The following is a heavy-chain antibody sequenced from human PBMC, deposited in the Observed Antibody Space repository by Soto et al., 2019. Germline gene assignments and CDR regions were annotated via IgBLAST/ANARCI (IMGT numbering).Heavy chain of an antibody. Sequence: EEQLLESGGGLVQPGGSLRLSCAASGFTFSSYAMRWVRQAPGKGLEWVSSISGSGATTYYADSVKGRFTISRENDKNTLYLQRNSVKADDTVVNNCVRPPESSSTYYANGMGGWDRG. CDR2: ISGSGATT. D-gene: IGHD6-6*01. CDR3: VRPPESSSTYYANGMGG. CDR1: GFTFSSYA. J-gene: IGHJ6*02. V-gene: IGHV3-23*01.